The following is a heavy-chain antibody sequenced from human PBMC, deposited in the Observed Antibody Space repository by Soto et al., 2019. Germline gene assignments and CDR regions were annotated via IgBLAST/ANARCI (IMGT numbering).Heavy chain of an antibody. D-gene: IGHD3-9*01. CDR2: ISSSSSYI. V-gene: IGHV3-21*01. CDR3: ARDLADYDILTGYYYYGMDV. Sequence: PGGSLRLSCAASGFTFSSYSMNWVRQAPGKGLEWVSSISSSSSYIYYADSVKGRFTISRDNAKNSLYLQMNSLRAEDTAVYYCARDLADYDILTGYYYYGMDVWGQGTTVTVSS. CDR1: GFTFSSYS. J-gene: IGHJ6*02.